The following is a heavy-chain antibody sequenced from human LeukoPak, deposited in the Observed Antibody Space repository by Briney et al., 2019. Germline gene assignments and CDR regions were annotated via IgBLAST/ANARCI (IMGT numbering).Heavy chain of an antibody. J-gene: IGHJ5*02. D-gene: IGHD1-14*01. CDR1: GFTFEDYA. CDR2: INWNSAST. CDR3: VKDRRNPYRPEGPFDP. V-gene: IGHV3-9*01. Sequence: SGGSLRLSCAAPGFTFEDYAMHWVRQAPGKGLEWVSGINWNSASTGYADSVKGRFTISRDNVMNSLYLQMNSLRPEDTALYYCVKDRRNPYRPEGPFDPWGQGTLVTVSS.